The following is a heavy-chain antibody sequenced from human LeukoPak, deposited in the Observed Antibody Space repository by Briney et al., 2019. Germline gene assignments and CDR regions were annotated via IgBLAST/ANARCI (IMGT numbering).Heavy chain of an antibody. CDR3: AKSGGDGYVSLEPVSFDY. CDR1: GFTFSSYG. J-gene: IGHJ4*02. D-gene: IGHD3-16*01. V-gene: IGHV3-30*18. CDR2: ISYDGSNK. Sequence: PGGSLRLSCAASGFTFSSYGLHWVRQAPGKGLEWVAVISYDGSNKYYADSVKGRFTISRDNSKNTLDLQMNSLRPEDTAVYYCAKSGGDGYVSLEPVSFDYWGQGTLVTVSS.